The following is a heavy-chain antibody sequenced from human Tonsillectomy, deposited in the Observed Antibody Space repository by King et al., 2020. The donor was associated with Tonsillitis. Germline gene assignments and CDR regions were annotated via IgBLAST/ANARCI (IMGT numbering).Heavy chain of an antibody. CDR3: ARKIVGGYYDI. J-gene: IGHJ3*02. CDR1: GYTFTSYY. D-gene: IGHD2/OR15-2a*01. CDR2: INPSGGST. Sequence: QLVQSGAEVKKPGASVKVSCKASGYTFTSYYMHWVRQAPGQGLEWMGIINPSGGSTSYAQKFQGRVTMTRDTSTSTVYMELRSLRSEDTAVYYCARKIVGGYYDIWGQGTMVTVSS. V-gene: IGHV1-46*01.